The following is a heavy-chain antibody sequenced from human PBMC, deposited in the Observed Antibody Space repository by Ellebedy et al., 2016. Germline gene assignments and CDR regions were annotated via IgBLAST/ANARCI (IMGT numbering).Heavy chain of an antibody. Sequence: ASVKVSCKASGYTFTGYYMHWVRQAPGQGLEWMGWINPNSGGTNYAQKFQGRVTMTRDTSTSTVYMELSSLRSEDTAVYYCARAAALRGSYQDYWGQGTLVTVSS. J-gene: IGHJ4*02. CDR3: ARAAALRGSYQDY. CDR1: GYTFTGYY. CDR2: INPNSGGT. D-gene: IGHD3-16*01. V-gene: IGHV1-2*02.